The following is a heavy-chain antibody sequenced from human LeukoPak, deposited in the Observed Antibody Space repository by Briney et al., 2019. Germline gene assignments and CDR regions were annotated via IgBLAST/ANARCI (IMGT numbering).Heavy chain of an antibody. CDR3: ARVRSIAAAGRAALYFDY. Sequence: SETLSLTCIVSGGSISNYYWSWIRQPPGKGLEWIGYIYYSGSTNYNPSLKSRVTISVDTSKNRFSLKLSSVTAADTAVYYCARVRSIAAAGRAALYFDYWGQGTLVTVSS. J-gene: IGHJ4*02. CDR2: IYYSGST. CDR1: GGSISNYY. V-gene: IGHV4-59*01. D-gene: IGHD6-13*01.